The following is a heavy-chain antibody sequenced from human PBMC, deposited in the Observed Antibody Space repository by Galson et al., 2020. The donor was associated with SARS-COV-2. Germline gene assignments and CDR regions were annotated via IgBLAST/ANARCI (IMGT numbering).Heavy chain of an antibody. CDR2: ISSSGRDI. V-gene: IGHV3-48*01. J-gene: IGHJ4*02. CDR1: GFTFRSYS. D-gene: IGHD7-27*01. CDR3: ALGSYDY. Sequence: GGSLRLSCAASGFTFRSYSMNWVRQAQGKGLEWLAYISSSGRDIFYADSVKGRFTISRDNAKDSLSLQMSSLRAGDTAVYYCALGSYDYWGQGTMVTVSS.